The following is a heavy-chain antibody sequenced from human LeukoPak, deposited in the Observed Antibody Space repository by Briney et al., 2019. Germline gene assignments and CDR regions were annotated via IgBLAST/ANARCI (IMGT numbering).Heavy chain of an antibody. J-gene: IGHJ6*03. CDR2: ISSSSSYI. CDR3: ARGATVTTGIYYYYYMDV. D-gene: IGHD4-17*01. V-gene: IGHV3-21*01. Sequence: TGGSLRLSCAASGFTFSSYSMNWVRQAPGKGLEWVSSISSSSSYIYYADSVKGRFTISRDNAKNSLYLQMNSLRAEDTAVYYCARGATVTTGIYYYYYMDVWGKGTTVTISS. CDR1: GFTFSSYS.